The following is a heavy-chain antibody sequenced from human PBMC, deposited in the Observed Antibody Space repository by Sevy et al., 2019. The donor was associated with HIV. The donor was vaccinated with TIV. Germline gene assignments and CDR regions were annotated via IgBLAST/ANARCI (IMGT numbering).Heavy chain of an antibody. Sequence: GGSLRLSCAASGFTFSSYRMTWVRQAPGKGLEWVSCISSNSDYMNYADSVKGRFTISRDNAKNLLYLQMDSLRAEDTAVYYCATAVMEMSTWRSDYWGQGTLVTVSS. V-gene: IGHV3-21*01. J-gene: IGHJ4*02. CDR2: ISSNSDYM. CDR1: GFTFSSYR. CDR3: ATAVMEMSTWRSDY. D-gene: IGHD3-16*01.